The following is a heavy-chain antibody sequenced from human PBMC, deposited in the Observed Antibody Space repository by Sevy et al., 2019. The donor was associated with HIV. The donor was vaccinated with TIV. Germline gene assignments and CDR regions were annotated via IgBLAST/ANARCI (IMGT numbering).Heavy chain of an antibody. J-gene: IGHJ4*02. D-gene: IGHD7-27*01. CDR2: IYYSGST. CDR1: GGSISSYY. CDR3: GRHAFGVTGRGYYFDY. V-gene: IGHV4-59*08. Sequence: SETPSLTCTVSGGSISSYYWSWIRQPPGKGLEWIGYIYYSGSTNYNPSRKSRVTISVDTSKNQFSLKLSSVTAADTAVYYCGRHAFGVTGRGYYFDYWGQGTLVTVSS.